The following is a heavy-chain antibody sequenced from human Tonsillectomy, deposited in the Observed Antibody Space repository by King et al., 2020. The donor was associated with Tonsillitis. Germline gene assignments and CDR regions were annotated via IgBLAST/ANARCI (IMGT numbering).Heavy chain of an antibody. CDR3: AKGSSYSSSSGWFDS. D-gene: IGHD6-6*01. V-gene: IGHV3-23*04. Sequence: VQLVESGGGLVQPGGSLRLSCAASGFTFNNYAMAWVRQAPGKGLEWVSGSTGIGGSPDDADSLKGRFTISRDNSKNMGYLQMNSLRAEDTAVYYCAKGSSYSSSSGWFDSWGQGTLVTVSS. CDR2: STGIGGSP. CDR1: GFTFNNYA. J-gene: IGHJ5*01.